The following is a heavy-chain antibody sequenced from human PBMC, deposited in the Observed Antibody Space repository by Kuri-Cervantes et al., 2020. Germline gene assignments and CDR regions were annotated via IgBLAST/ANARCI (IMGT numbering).Heavy chain of an antibody. CDR3: AREGYSSSWYSALHFDY. Sequence: ASVKVSCKASGYTFTSYGISWVRQAPGQGLEWMGWISAYNGNTNYAQKPQGRVTMTTDTSTSTAYMELRSLRSDDTAVYYCAREGYSSSWYSALHFDYWGQGTLVTVSS. CDR2: ISAYNGNT. D-gene: IGHD6-13*01. J-gene: IGHJ4*02. CDR1: GYTFTSYG. V-gene: IGHV1-18*01.